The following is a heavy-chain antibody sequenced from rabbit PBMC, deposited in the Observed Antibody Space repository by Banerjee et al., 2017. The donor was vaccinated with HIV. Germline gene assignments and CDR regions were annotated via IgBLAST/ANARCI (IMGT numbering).Heavy chain of an antibody. J-gene: IGHJ4*01. CDR2: IGTGSGTT. Sequence: QEQLVESGGGLVQPEGSLTLTCTASGSTLSRYYICWVRQAPGKGLEWIACIGTGSGTTYYATWAKGRFPISKPSSTTVTLQMTSLTAADTATYFCARDLAAAIGWNFVLWGPGPLVTVS. CDR3: ARDLAAAIGWNFVL. V-gene: IGHV1S45*01. D-gene: IGHD4-1*01. CDR1: GSTLSRYY.